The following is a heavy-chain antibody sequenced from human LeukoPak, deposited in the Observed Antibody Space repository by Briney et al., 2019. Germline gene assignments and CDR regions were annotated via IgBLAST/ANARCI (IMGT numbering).Heavy chain of an antibody. CDR2: IFYSGRT. J-gene: IGHJ4*02. D-gene: IGHD5-24*01. V-gene: IGHV4-59*04. CDR1: GGSTSSDH. Sequence: SETLSLTCTVSGGSTSSDHWNWIRQPPGKGLEWIGCIFYSGRTYYSPPLKSRVTISVDTSKNHFSLELNSVTAADTAVYYCASSAGGDGYNWVYWGQGTLVTVSP. CDR3: ASSAGGDGYNWVY.